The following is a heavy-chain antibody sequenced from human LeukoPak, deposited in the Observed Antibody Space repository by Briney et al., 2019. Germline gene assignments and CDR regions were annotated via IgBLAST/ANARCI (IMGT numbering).Heavy chain of an antibody. D-gene: IGHD1-7*01. CDR2: TYYRSKWYN. CDR3: VRGNYNFDY. Sequence: SQTLSLTCAISGESVSSTGAAWNWIRQSPSRGLEWLGKTYYRSKWYNEYAEYVKSRITINPDTSKNQFSLQLNFVIPDDTAVYYCVRGNYNFDYWGQGTLVTVSS. J-gene: IGHJ4*02. V-gene: IGHV6-1*01. CDR1: GESVSSTGAA.